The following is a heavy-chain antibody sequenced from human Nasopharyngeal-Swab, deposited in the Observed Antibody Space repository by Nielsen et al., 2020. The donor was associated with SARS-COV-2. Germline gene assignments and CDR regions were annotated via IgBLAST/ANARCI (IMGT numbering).Heavy chain of an antibody. J-gene: IGHJ4*02. CDR1: GYTFTSYW. D-gene: IGHD2-21*02. V-gene: IGHV5-51*01. Sequence: KVSCKASGYTFTSYWIGWVRQMPGKGLEWMGIIYPGDSDTRYSPSFQGQVTISADKSISTAYLQWSSLKASDTAMYYCTRDCGGDCYSFDYWGQGTLVTVSS. CDR2: IYPGDSDT. CDR3: TRDCGGDCYSFDY.